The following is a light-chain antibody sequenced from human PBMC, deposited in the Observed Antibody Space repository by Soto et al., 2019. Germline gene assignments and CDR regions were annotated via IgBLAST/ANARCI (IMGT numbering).Light chain of an antibody. V-gene: IGKV3-15*01. CDR2: GAS. Sequence: EIVLTQSPGTLSLSPGERATLSCRASQSVSSTLAWYQQKPGQAPRLLIYGASTRATGIPARFSGSGSGTEFTLTISSLQSEDFAVYYCQQYSTWPLTFGGGTKVEIK. J-gene: IGKJ4*01. CDR1: QSVSST. CDR3: QQYSTWPLT.